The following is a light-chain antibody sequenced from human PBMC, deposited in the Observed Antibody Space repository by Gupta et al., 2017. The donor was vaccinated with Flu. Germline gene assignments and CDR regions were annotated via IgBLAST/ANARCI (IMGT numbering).Light chain of an antibody. Sequence: SVLTQPPSLSGAPGQTVTISCTGSSSDIGAGNDVYWYQHLPGTVPKLLIFANTNRPSGVPDRFSGSKSGTSASLAITGLQAEDEADYYCQSYDRSLSGWVFGGGTKLTVL. V-gene: IGLV1-40*01. CDR3: QSYDRSLSGWV. CDR1: SSDIGAGND. J-gene: IGLJ3*02. CDR2: ANT.